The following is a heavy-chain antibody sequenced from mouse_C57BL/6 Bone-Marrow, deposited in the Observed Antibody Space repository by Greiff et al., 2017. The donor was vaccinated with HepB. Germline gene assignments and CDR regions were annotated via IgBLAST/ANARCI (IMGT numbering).Heavy chain of an antibody. D-gene: IGHD3-2*02. CDR3: ARGGLRYYYAMDY. Sequence: DVQLQESGPGMVKPSQSLSLTCTVTGYSITSGYDWHWIRHFPGNKLEWMGYISYSGSTNYNPSLKSRISITHDTSKNHFFLKLNSVTTEDTATYYCARGGLRYYYAMDYWGQGTSVTVSS. J-gene: IGHJ4*01. CDR2: ISYSGST. V-gene: IGHV3-1*01. CDR1: GYSITSGYD.